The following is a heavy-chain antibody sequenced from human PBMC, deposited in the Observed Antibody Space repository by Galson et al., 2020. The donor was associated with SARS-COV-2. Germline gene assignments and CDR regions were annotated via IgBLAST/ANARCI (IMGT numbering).Heavy chain of an antibody. Sequence: SETLSLTCTVSGGSISGYYYWGWIRQPPGRGLEWIGAMFHSGTTYYNPSLKSRVTLSVDTSKNQFSLKLKSVTAADTAKYYCARVSIVWVLESDFSFHGMDVWGQGTTVTVSS. CDR1: GGSISGYYY. CDR2: MFHSGTT. J-gene: IGHJ6*02. CDR3: ARVSIVWVLESDFSFHGMDV. D-gene: IGHD3-16*01. V-gene: IGHV4-39*07.